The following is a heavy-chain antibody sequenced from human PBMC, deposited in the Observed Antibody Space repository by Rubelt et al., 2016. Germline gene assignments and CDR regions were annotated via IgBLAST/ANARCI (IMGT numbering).Heavy chain of an antibody. J-gene: IGHJ5*02. CDR1: A. CDR3: ARDLEILGVVNNWFDP. CDR2: ISYDGSNK. V-gene: IGHV3-30*04. Sequence: AMHWVRQAPGKGLEWVAVISYDGSNKYYADSVKGRFTISRDNAKNSLYLQMNSLRAEDTAVYYCARDLEILGVVNNWFDPWGQGTLVTVSS. D-gene: IGHD3-3*01.